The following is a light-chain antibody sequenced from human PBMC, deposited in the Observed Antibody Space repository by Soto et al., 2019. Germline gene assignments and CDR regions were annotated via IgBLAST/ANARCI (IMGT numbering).Light chain of an antibody. CDR1: SNDVGTYNL. CDR2: EVS. J-gene: IGLJ2*01. V-gene: IGLV2-23*02. Sequence: QSALTQPASVSGSPGQSITISCTGTSNDVGTYNLVSWYQQNPGEAPKLIIYEVSQRPSGVSNRFSGSKSGNTASLAISGLQAEGEADYYCCSYAGTSTFVVFGGGTKLTVL. CDR3: CSYAGTSTFVV.